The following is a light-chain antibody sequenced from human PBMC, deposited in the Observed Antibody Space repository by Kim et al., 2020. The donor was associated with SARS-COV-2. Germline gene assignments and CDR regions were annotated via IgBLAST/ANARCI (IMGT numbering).Light chain of an antibody. CDR3: QQYNNWPYT. CDR1: QSVTTN. J-gene: IGKJ2*01. Sequence: EIVMTQSPAALSVSPGERATLSCRASQSVTTNLAWYQQKPGQAPRLLIYAASTRATGFPARFSGSGSGTEFTLTISSLQSEDFAVYSSQQYNNWPYTFGRGP. CDR2: AAS. V-gene: IGKV3-15*01.